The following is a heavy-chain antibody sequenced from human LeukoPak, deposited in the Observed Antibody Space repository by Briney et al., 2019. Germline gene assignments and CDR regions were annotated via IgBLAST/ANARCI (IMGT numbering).Heavy chain of an antibody. CDR1: GFTFSSYS. CDR2: ISSSSTTI. D-gene: IGHD6-13*01. CDR3: ATVIAYRGYMDV. J-gene: IGHJ6*03. V-gene: IGHV3-48*01. Sequence: GGSLRLSCAASGFTFSSYSMNWVRQAPGKGLEWVSYISSSSTTIYYADSVKGRFTISRDNAKNSLYLQMNSLRAEDTAVYYCATVIAYRGYMDVWGKGTTVTVSS.